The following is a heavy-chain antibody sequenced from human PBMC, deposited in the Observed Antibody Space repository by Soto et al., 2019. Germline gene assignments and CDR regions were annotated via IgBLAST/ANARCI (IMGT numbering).Heavy chain of an antibody. Sequence: PGESLKISCKGSGYSFPSYWIAWGRQMPGKGLEWMGIIHPGDSDTRYSPSFQGQVTISADKSISTAYLQWSSVKASDTAMYYCARPRYYYDSSGYAHPYWYFDLWGRGTLVTVSS. V-gene: IGHV5-51*01. D-gene: IGHD3-22*01. CDR1: GYSFPSYW. J-gene: IGHJ2*01. CDR2: IHPGDSDT. CDR3: ARPRYYYDSSGYAHPYWYFDL.